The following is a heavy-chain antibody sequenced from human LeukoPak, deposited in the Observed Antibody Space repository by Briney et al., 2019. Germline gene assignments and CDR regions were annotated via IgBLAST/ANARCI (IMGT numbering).Heavy chain of an antibody. CDR2: INPNSGGT. CDR1: GYTFTGYY. CDR3: ARDLDYYDSSGYGSHAFDI. J-gene: IGHJ3*02. Sequence: ASVKVSCKASGYTFTGYYMHWVRQAPGQGLEWMGWINPNSGGTNYAQKFQGRVTMTRDTSISTAYMELSRLRSDDMAVYYCARDLDYYDSSGYGSHAFDIWGQGTMVTVSS. V-gene: IGHV1-2*02. D-gene: IGHD3-22*01.